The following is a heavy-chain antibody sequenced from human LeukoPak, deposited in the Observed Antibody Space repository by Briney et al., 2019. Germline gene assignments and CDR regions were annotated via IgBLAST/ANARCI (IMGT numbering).Heavy chain of an antibody. CDR3: ARLGTTFDAFDL. Sequence: PSETLSLTCTVSGGSLTSYHWGCIRQPPGKGLELMGCIHYSGSTNYNPSLRSRLTISIDSSKNQFSLTLNSATAADTAVYYCARLGTTFDAFDLWGQGTMITVSS. CDR2: IHYSGST. D-gene: IGHD2/OR15-2a*01. CDR1: GGSLTSYH. J-gene: IGHJ3*01. V-gene: IGHV4-59*13.